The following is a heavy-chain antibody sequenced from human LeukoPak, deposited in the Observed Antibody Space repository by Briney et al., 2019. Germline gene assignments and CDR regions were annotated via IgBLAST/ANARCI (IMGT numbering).Heavy chain of an antibody. CDR3: ARRGVTTVVTPFDY. CDR1: GGSFSGYY. Sequence: PSETLSLTCAVYGGSFSGYYWSWIRQPPGKGLEWIGEINHSGSTNYNPSLKSRVTISVDTSKNQFSLQLSSVPAADTAVYYCARRGVTTVVTPFDYWGQGTLVTVSS. J-gene: IGHJ4*02. CDR2: INHSGST. D-gene: IGHD4-23*01. V-gene: IGHV4-34*01.